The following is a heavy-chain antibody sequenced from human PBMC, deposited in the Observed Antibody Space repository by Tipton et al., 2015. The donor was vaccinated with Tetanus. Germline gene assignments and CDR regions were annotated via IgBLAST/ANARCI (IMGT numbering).Heavy chain of an antibody. CDR3: ARDRGHYIYFGMDV. CDR2: IDPNSRCT. J-gene: IGHJ6*02. Sequence: QMQLVQSGAEVKKPGASVKVSCKASGYTFTGYYIYWVRQAPGQGREWMGWIDPNSRCTVYAQKFQGRVTMTSDASVSTAYMEPRGLRSDDTVVYFCARDRGHYIYFGMDVWGPGPPVPVS. V-gene: IGHV1-2*02. D-gene: IGHD3-22*01. CDR1: GYTFTGYY.